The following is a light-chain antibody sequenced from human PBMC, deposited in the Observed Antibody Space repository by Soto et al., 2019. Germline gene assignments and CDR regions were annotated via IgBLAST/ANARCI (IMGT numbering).Light chain of an antibody. Sequence: DIQMAQSPSTLSASVGDRVTITCRASQSISSWLAWYQQKPGKAPKLLIFKASSLESGVPSRFSGSGSGTEFTLTISSLQPDDFATYYCQQYNSYPYTFGQGTKLEI. V-gene: IGKV1-5*03. CDR2: KAS. CDR3: QQYNSYPYT. CDR1: QSISSW. J-gene: IGKJ2*01.